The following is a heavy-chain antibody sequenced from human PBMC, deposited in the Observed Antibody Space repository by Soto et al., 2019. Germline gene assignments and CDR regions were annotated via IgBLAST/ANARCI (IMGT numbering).Heavy chain of an antibody. J-gene: IGHJ4*02. D-gene: IGHD6-19*01. CDR2: VGSGDNT. Sequence: EVQLLQSGGGLVQPGWSLELSCAASGFTFTSYGMSWVRQAPGTGLEWVSAVGSGDNTFYADSVKGRFTISRDNFKNTLYLLMNSLRADDTAVYYCAKEAVAAPWDLRFDCWGQGALVTVSS. V-gene: IGHV3-23*01. CDR3: AKEAVAAPWDLRFDC. CDR1: GFTFTSYG.